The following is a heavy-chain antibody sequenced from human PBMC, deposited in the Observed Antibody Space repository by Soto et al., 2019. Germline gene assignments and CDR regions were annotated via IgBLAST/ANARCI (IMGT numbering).Heavy chain of an antibody. D-gene: IGHD3-3*01. CDR3: ARYRFYYDFWSGYWYYFDY. Sequence: ASVKVSCKASGYTFTSYGISWVRQAPGQGLEWMGWISAYSGNTNYAQKLQGRVTMTTDTSTSTAYMELRSLRSDDTAVYYCARYRFYYDFWSGYWYYFDYWGQGTLVTVSS. J-gene: IGHJ4*02. CDR2: ISAYSGNT. CDR1: GYTFTSYG. V-gene: IGHV1-18*04.